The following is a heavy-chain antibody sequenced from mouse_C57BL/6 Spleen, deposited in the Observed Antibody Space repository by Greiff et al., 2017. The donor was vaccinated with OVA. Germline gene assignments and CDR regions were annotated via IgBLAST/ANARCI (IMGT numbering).Heavy chain of an antibody. CDR1: GFTFSSYA. D-gene: IGHD2-5*01. CDR2: ISDGGSYT. CDR3: AREGNSNYEFAY. J-gene: IGHJ3*01. V-gene: IGHV5-4*01. Sequence: EVQLQQSGGGLVKPGGSLKLSCAASGFTFSSYAMSWVRQTPEKRLEWVATISDGGSYTYYPDNVKGRFTISRDNAKNNLYLQMSHLKSEDTAMYYCAREGNSNYEFAYWGQGTLVTVSA.